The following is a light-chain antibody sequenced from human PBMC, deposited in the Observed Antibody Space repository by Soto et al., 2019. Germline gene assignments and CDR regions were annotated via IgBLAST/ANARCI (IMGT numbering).Light chain of an antibody. V-gene: IGLV3-1*01. CDR3: QAWDSSTFYV. Sequence: SYRLSQPPSVSLSPGQTASITCSGDKLGDKYACWYQQGPGQSPVLVIYQNTKRPSGIPERFSGSNSGNTATLTISGIQSMDEADYYCQAWDSSTFYVFGTGTKVTVL. CDR1: KLGDKY. CDR2: QNT. J-gene: IGLJ1*01.